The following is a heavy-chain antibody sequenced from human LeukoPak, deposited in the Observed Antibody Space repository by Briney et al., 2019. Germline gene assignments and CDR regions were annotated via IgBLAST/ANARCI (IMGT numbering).Heavy chain of an antibody. CDR3: ARVSDGPFDS. D-gene: IGHD5-24*01. CDR1: GYTFNTYV. CDR2: INTNSGDP. V-gene: IGHV7-4-1*02. Sequence: GASGKVSCKASGYTFNTYVINWVRQAPGQGLEWMGWINTNSGDPTYAQGFTGRFVFSLDTSVSTAYLQINSLKAEDTAVYYCARVSDGPFDSWDQGTLVTVSS. J-gene: IGHJ4*02.